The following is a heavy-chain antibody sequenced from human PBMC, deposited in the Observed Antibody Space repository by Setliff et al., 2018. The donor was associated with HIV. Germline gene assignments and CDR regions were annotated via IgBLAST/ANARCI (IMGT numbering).Heavy chain of an antibody. V-gene: IGHV3-48*04. CDR3: ARDLGEKYYYDSSGYYTGGYFDY. CDR1: GFTFNSYW. Sequence: PGGSLRLSCAASGFTFNSYWMHWVRQAPGKGLMWVSYISSSGSTIYYADSVKGRFTISRDNAKNSLYLQMNSLRAEDTAVYYCARDLGEKYYYDSSGYYTGGYFDYWGQGTLVTVSS. D-gene: IGHD3-22*01. J-gene: IGHJ4*02. CDR2: ISSSGSTI.